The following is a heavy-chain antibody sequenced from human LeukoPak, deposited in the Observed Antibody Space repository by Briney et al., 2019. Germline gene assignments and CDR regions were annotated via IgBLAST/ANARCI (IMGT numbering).Heavy chain of an antibody. J-gene: IGHJ4*02. D-gene: IGHD2-21*02. V-gene: IGHV3-33*01. Sequence: GGSLRLSCAASGFTFSSYGMHWVRQAPGEGLEWVAVIWYDGSNKYYADSVKGRFTISRDNSKNTLYLQMNSLRAGDTAVYYCARDGGDKFDYWGQGTLVTVSS. CDR1: GFTFSSYG. CDR2: IWYDGSNK. CDR3: ARDGGDKFDY.